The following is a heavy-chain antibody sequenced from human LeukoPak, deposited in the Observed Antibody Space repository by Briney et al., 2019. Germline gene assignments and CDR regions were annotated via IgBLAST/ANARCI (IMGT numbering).Heavy chain of an antibody. Sequence: PGGSLRLSCAASGFTFGSFSMTWVRQAPGKGLEWVSSISSSGTYIYYADSVKGRFTISRDNAKNSLCLQMNSLRAEDTAVYYCARDPGRSGGSCYSDYWGQGTLVTVSS. J-gene: IGHJ4*02. CDR2: ISSSGTYI. CDR1: GFTFGSFS. V-gene: IGHV3-21*01. CDR3: ARDPGRSGGSCYSDY. D-gene: IGHD2-15*01.